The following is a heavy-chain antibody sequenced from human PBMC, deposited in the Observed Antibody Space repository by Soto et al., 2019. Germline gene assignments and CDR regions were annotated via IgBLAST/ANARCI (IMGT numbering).Heavy chain of an antibody. J-gene: IGHJ4*02. Sequence: QVQLVQSGAEVKKPGASVNISCKSSGFTFTSYTFHWVRQAPGQSCEWMGWINAGNGDTQFSQKFQDRVTITRDPSASTVFMEMTSLTSEDTAVYFCTRETAYGGGHCHLPYWCQGTLVTVSS. V-gene: IGHV1-3*01. CDR2: INAGNGDT. CDR3: TRETAYGGGHCHLPY. D-gene: IGHD2-21*02. CDR1: GFTFTSYT.